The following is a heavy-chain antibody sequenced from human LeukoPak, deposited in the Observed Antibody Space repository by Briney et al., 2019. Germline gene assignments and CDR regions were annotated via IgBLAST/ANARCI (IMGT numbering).Heavy chain of an antibody. CDR2: ISYDGSNK. D-gene: IGHD6-13*01. CDR3: AKDGSTLYLYYFDY. V-gene: IGHV3-30*18. J-gene: IGHJ4*02. CDR1: GFTFSSYG. Sequence: PGRSLRLSCAASGFTFSSYGMHWVRQAPGKGLEWVAVISYDGSNKYYADSVKGRFTISRDNSKNTLYLQMNSLRAEDTAVYYCAKDGSTLYLYYFDYWGQGTLVTVSS.